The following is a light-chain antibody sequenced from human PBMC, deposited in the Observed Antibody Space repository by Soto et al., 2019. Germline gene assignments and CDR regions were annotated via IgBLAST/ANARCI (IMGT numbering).Light chain of an antibody. CDR3: QHYDTYSPMWT. Sequence: DIQLAQSPSTLSASVGDRLIITCRATQSINWLAWYQQKPGKAPKLLIFEASRLESGVPSRFSGSGSGTEFTLTISSLQPDDFGPYYCQHYDTYSPMWTFGQGTKVDVK. CDR2: EAS. J-gene: IGKJ1*01. CDR1: QSINW. V-gene: IGKV1-5*03.